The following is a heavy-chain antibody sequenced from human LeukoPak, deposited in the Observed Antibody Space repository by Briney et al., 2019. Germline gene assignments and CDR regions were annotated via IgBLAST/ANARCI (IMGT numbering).Heavy chain of an antibody. D-gene: IGHD3-22*01. CDR1: GGSISSYY. V-gene: IGHV4-59*01. CDR3: ARRSDDYDSSAYYH. Sequence: PSETLSLTCSVSGGSISSYYWSWIRQPPGKGLEWIGYIYYSGSTNYNPSLKSRVTISVDTSKNQFSLTLSSVTAADTAVYYRARRSDDYDSSAYYHWGQGTLVTVSS. CDR2: IYYSGST. J-gene: IGHJ4*02.